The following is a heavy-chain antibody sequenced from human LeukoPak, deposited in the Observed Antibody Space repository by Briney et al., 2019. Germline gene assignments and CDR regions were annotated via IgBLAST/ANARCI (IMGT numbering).Heavy chain of an antibody. CDR1: GFTFSSHS. D-gene: IGHD2-15*01. CDR3: AKQLGYCSDGNCYFPY. Sequence: GGSLRLSCAASGFTFSSHSMNWVRQTPGKGLEWVSYISSGSSARYYADSVKGRFTISRDDARNSLYLQMNSLRAEDTAVYYCAKQLGYCSDGNCYFPYWGQGTLVTVSS. V-gene: IGHV3-48*01. J-gene: IGHJ4*02. CDR2: ISSGSSAR.